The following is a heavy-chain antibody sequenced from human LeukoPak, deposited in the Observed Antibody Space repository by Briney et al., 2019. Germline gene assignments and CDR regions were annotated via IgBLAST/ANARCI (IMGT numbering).Heavy chain of an antibody. CDR1: GFRFNSYN. CDR2: ISGSGGST. Sequence: GGSLRLSCAASGFRFNSYNMNWVRQAPGKGLEWVSAISGSGGSTYYADSVKGRFTISRDNSKNTLYLQMNSLRAEDTAVYYCAKDAPDIGIRRHHYYYYGMDVWGQGTTVTVSS. CDR3: AKDAPDIGIRRHHYYYYGMDV. D-gene: IGHD5-12*01. J-gene: IGHJ6*02. V-gene: IGHV3-23*01.